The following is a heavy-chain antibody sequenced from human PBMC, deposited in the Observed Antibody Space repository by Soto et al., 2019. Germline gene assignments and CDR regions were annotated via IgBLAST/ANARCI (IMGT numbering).Heavy chain of an antibody. V-gene: IGHV3-74*01. CDR2: INSDGSST. CDR1: GFTFSSYW. CDR3: SRVGGSTWH. Sequence: GGSLRLSCAASGFTFSSYWMHWVRQAPGKGLVWVSRINSDGSSTNYADFVKGRFTISRDNAKNTLYLQMNSLRVEDTAVYYCSRVGGSTWHWGQGTLVAFSS. D-gene: IGHD1-26*01. J-gene: IGHJ4*02.